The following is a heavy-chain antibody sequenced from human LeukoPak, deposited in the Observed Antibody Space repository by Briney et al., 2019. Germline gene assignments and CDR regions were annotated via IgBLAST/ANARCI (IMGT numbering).Heavy chain of an antibody. CDR3: ATETRGSYSEY. CDR1: GFTFRSSG. CDR2: IRFDGSTQ. J-gene: IGHJ4*02. V-gene: IGHV3-30*02. Sequence: GGSLRLSCTASGFTFRSSGMDWVRQAPGKGLEWVAFIRFDGSTQYYADSVKGRFTVSRDNSKNTLYLQMNSLRDEDTAVYYCATETRGSYSEYWGQGTLLTVSS. D-gene: IGHD1-26*01.